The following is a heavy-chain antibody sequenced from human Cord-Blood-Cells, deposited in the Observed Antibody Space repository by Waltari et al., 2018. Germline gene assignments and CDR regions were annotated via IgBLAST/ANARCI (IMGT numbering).Heavy chain of an antibody. J-gene: IGHJ6*03. Sequence: QVQLQQWGAGLLKPSETLSLTCAVYGGSFSGYYWSWIRQPPGKGLEWIGEINHSGSTNYNPSLKSRVTRSVDTSKNQFSLKLSSVTAADTAVYYCARAPRYYYMDVWGKGTTVTVSS. CDR2: INHSGST. CDR3: ARAPRYYYMDV. V-gene: IGHV4-34*01. CDR1: GGSFSGYY.